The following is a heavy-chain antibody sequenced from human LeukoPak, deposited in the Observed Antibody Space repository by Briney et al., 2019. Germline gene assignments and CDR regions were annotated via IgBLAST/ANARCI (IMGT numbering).Heavy chain of an antibody. CDR2: INQDGSDK. CDR1: GFRLSNDW. V-gene: IGHV3-7*01. CDR3: AWYGVTHGLDV. D-gene: IGHD3-10*01. J-gene: IGHJ6*02. Sequence: PGGSLRLSCAASGFRLSNDWMSWVRQAPGKGLDWVANINQDGSDKYYVDSVMGRFTISKDNAKNSVYLQMNSLRPEDTAIYYCAWYGVTHGLDVWGQGTTVTVSS.